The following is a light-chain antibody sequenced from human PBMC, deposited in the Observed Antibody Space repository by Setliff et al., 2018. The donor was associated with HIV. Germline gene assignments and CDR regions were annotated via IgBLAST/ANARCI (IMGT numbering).Light chain of an antibody. V-gene: IGLV2-14*03. Sequence: PVLTQPASVSGSPGQSITISCTGISSDVGGYYSVSWYQQHPGKAPKLMIYDVINRPSGVSNRFSGSRSGNTASLTISGLQVEDEADYYCSSYTTSSTLYVFGPGTKVTVL. CDR3: SSYTTSSTLYV. CDR1: SSDVGGYYS. CDR2: DVI. J-gene: IGLJ1*01.